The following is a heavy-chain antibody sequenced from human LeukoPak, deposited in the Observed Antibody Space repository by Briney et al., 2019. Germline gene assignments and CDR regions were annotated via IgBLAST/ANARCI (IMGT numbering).Heavy chain of an antibody. CDR2: IKQDGIEK. J-gene: IGHJ5*02. V-gene: IGHV3-7*01. CDR1: AFSFSNYW. Sequence: GGSLILASPPSAFSFSNYWMSWVRQVQGDGMEWVANIKQDGIEKYYVDSVKGRFTISRDNAKTSLYLQMSSLRVEDTAVYYCARLIFNYGDYGADWFYPWGQGTLVTVSS. D-gene: IGHD4-17*01. CDR3: ARLIFNYGDYGADWFYP.